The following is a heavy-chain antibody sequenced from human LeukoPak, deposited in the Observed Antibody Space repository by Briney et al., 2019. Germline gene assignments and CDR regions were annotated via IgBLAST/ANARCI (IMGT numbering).Heavy chain of an antibody. Sequence: PGGSLRLSCAASGFTFSSYAMSWVRQAPGKGLEWVSAISGSGGSTYYADSVKGRFTISRDNSKNTLYLQMNSLKAEDTAVYYCARDPSSMTTVTSDFDYWGQGTLVTVSS. CDR1: GFTFSSYA. CDR2: ISGSGGST. CDR3: ARDPSSMTTVTSDFDY. V-gene: IGHV3-23*01. J-gene: IGHJ4*02. D-gene: IGHD4-17*01.